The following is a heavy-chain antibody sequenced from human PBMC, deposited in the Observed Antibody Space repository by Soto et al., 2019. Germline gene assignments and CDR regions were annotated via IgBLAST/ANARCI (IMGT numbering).Heavy chain of an antibody. CDR2: ISGSGGST. J-gene: IGHJ6*02. CDR1: GFTFSSYA. Sequence: EVQLLESGGGLVQPGGSLRLSCAASGFTFSSYAMSWVRQAPGKGLVWVSAISGSGGSTYYADSVKGRFTISRHKSKNTMYLQMNSLRAEDTAVYYGARDLSGVGYDGMDVWGQGTTVTVSS. CDR3: ARDLSGVGYDGMDV. V-gene: IGHV3-23*01. D-gene: IGHD1-26*01.